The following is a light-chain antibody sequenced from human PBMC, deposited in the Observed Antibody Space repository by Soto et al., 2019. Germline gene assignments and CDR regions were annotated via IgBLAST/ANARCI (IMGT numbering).Light chain of an antibody. Sequence: EIVLTQSPGTLSLSPGERATLSCRASQSVGSTYLAWYQQKPGQAPKLLIYGVSSRATGIPDRFSGSGSGTDFTLPTSRLEPEDFAVYSCQQYGTSPLTFGPGTKVDI. CDR3: QQYGTSPLT. V-gene: IGKV3-20*01. J-gene: IGKJ3*01. CDR1: QSVGSTY. CDR2: GVS.